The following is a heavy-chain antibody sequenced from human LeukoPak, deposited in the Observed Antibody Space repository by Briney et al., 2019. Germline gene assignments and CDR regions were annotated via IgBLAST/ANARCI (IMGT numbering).Heavy chain of an antibody. CDR3: ARDGQGASDY. V-gene: IGHV4-39*07. Sequence: SETLSLTCTVSSGSISSSSHFWGWIRQPPGKGLEWIGNIYYIGNTNYNPSLKSRVTISVDTSKNQFSLRLNSVTAADTAVYYCARDGQGASDYWGQGILVTVS. CDR1: SGSISSSSHF. CDR2: IYYIGNT. J-gene: IGHJ4*02.